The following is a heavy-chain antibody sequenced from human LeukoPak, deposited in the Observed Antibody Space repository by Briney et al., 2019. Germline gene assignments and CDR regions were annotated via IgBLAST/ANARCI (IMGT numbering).Heavy chain of an antibody. Sequence: SETLSLNCAVSGGSISSGDYYWLGIRQPPGKRLVWIGYIYYSGSTYYNPSLKSRVTISVDTSKNQFSLKLSSVTAADTAVYYCARSLYYYDSSGYYGGFRYFDYWGQGTLVTVSS. CDR3: ARSLYYYDSSGYYGGFRYFDY. V-gene: IGHV4-30-4*01. CDR1: GGSISSGDYY. J-gene: IGHJ4*02. CDR2: IYYSGST. D-gene: IGHD3-22*01.